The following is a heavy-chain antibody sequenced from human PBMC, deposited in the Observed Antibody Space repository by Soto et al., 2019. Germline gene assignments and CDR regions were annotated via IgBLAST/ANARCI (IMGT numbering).Heavy chain of an antibody. V-gene: IGHV5-10-1*01. CDR2: IDPSDSYT. Sequence: GESLKISCSGSGYSFTSYWISWVRQMPWKGLEWMGRIDPSDSYTNYSPSFQGHVTISADKSISTAYLQWSSLKASDTAMYYCARQNFWSGYSATSYYYYGMDVWGQGTTVTVSS. CDR3: ARQNFWSGYSATSYYYYGMDV. J-gene: IGHJ6*02. CDR1: GYSFTSYW. D-gene: IGHD3-3*01.